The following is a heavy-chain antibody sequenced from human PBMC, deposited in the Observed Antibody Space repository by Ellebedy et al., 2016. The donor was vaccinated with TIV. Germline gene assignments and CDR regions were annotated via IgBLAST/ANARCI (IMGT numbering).Heavy chain of an antibody. V-gene: IGHV3-21*01. Sequence: GESLKISCAASGFTFSSYWMSWVRQAPGKGLEWVSSISSSSSYIYYADSVKGRFTISRDNAKNSLYLQMNSLRAEDTAVYYCARDQYEDPYYYYGMDVWGQGTTVTVSS. CDR2: ISSSSSYI. CDR1: GFTFSSYW. CDR3: ARDQYEDPYYYYGMDV. J-gene: IGHJ6*02. D-gene: IGHD2-15*01.